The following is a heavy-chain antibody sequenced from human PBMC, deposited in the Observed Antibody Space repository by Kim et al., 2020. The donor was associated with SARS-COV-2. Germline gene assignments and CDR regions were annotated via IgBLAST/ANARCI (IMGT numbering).Heavy chain of an antibody. J-gene: IGHJ3*02. CDR2: IYYSGST. CDR1: GGSISSGGYY. Sequence: SETLSLTCTVSGGSISSGGYYWSWIRQHPGKGLEWIGYIYYSGSTYYNPSLKSRVTISVDTSKNQFSLKLSSVTAADTAVYYCARDVGRGVDDAFDIWGQGTMVTVSS. D-gene: IGHD1-26*01. CDR3: ARDVGRGVDDAFDI. V-gene: IGHV4-31*03.